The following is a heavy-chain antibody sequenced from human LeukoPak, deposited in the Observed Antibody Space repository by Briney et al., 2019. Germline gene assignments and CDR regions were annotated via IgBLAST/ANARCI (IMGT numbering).Heavy chain of an antibody. D-gene: IGHD3-3*01. Sequence: GGSLRLSCAASGFTFSSYAMHWVRQAPGKGLEWVAVISYDGSNKYYADSVKGRFTISRDNSKNTLYLQMNSLRAEDTAVYYCARDGLDFYGMDVWGQGTTVTVSS. V-gene: IGHV3-30-3*01. J-gene: IGHJ6*02. CDR3: ARDGLDFYGMDV. CDR2: ISYDGSNK. CDR1: GFTFSSYA.